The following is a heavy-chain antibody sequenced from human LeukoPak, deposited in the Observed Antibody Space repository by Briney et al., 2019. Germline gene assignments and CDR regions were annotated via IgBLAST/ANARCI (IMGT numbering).Heavy chain of an antibody. D-gene: IGHD6-13*01. J-gene: IGHJ4*02. CDR1: GGTFSSYA. CDR3: ARNGGYSSSSEDY. CDR2: IIPILGIA. Sequence: GASVKVSCKASGGTFSSYAISWVRQAPGQGLEWMGKIIPILGIANYAQKFQGRVTMTTDTSTSTAYMELRSLRSDDTAVYYCARNGGYSSSSEDYWGQGTLVTVSS. V-gene: IGHV1-69*04.